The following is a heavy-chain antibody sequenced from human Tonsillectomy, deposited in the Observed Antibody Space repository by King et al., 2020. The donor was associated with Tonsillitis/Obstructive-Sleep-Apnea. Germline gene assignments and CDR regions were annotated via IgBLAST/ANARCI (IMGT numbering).Heavy chain of an antibody. CDR2: IYYSGST. J-gene: IGHJ4*02. Sequence: QLQESGPGLVKPSETLSLTCTVSGGSISSYYWSWIRQPPGKGLEWIGYIYYSGSTNYNPSLKSRVTISVDTSKNQFSLKPSSVTAADTAVYYCARAPRISSGYYFHFDYWGQGTLVTVSS. CDR1: GGSISSYY. CDR3: ARAPRISSGYYFHFDY. D-gene: IGHD3-22*01. V-gene: IGHV4-59*01.